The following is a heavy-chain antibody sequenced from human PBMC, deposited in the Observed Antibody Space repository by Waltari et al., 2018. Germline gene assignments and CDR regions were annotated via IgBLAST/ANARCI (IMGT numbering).Heavy chain of an antibody. D-gene: IGHD2-15*01. V-gene: IGHV1-69*01. CDR1: GGTFSSYA. Sequence: QVQLVQSGAEVKKPGSSVKVSCKASGGTFSSYAISWVRQAPGQGLEWMGGIIPIVVTANYAQKFQGTVTITADESTSTAYMELSSLRSEDTAVYYCAGKGGPVTYYFDYWGQGTLVTVSS. CDR2: IIPIVVTA. J-gene: IGHJ4*02. CDR3: AGKGGPVTYYFDY.